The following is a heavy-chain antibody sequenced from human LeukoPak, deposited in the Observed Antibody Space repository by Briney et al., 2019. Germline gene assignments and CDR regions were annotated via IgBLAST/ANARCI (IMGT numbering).Heavy chain of an antibody. V-gene: IGHV3-23*01. CDR3: AKDPFLVYGSGSGWLDP. Sequence: GGSLRLSCAATGFTFSTYSMSWVRQAPGKGLEWVSAMSGSGGSTYYADSVKGRFTISRDNSKNTLYLQMNSLRAEDTAVYYCAKDPFLVYGSGSGWLDPWGQGTLVTVSS. J-gene: IGHJ5*02. CDR2: MSGSGGST. CDR1: GFTFSTYS. D-gene: IGHD3-10*01.